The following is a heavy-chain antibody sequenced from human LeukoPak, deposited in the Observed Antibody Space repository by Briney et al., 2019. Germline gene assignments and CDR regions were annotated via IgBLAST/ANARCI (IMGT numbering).Heavy chain of an antibody. CDR3: ARAEVRDGLYYFDY. CDR2: IIPIFGTA. J-gene: IGHJ4*02. CDR1: GGTFSSYA. V-gene: IGHV1-69*13. D-gene: IGHD5-24*01. Sequence: ASVKVSCKASGGTFSSYAISWVRQAPGQGLEWMGGIIPIFGTANYAQKFQGRVTITADESTSTAYVELSSLRSEDTAVYYCARAEVRDGLYYFDYWGQGTLVTVSS.